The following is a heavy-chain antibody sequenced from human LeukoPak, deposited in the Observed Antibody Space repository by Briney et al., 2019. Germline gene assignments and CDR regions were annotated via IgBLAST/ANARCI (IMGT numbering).Heavy chain of an antibody. CDR1: GGTFSDST. J-gene: IGHJ4*02. D-gene: IGHD6-6*01. V-gene: IGHV1-69*13. Sequence: SVTVSCKVSGGTFSDSTLSWVRQFPGQGLEWMGGIISISGSPNYAQRFQGRVTFTPDEFTSTAYMELRSLTSEDTAVYYCAGDFQAARLHMFEFWGQGSLVTVSS. CDR2: IISISGSP. CDR3: AGDFQAARLHMFEF.